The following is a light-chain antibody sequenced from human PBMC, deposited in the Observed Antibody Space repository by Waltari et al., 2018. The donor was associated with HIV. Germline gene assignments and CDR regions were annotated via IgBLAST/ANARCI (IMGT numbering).Light chain of an antibody. CDR2: EVT. CDR3: NSFAGIKNFVV. J-gene: IGLJ2*01. Sequence: QSALTQPPSASGSPGQSVTISCTGTSSDVGGYDYVSWSQQHPGKAPKLIIYEVTRRPSGVPDRFSASKSGNTASLTVSGLQPEDEADYYFNSFAGIKNFVVFGGGTKLTVL. V-gene: IGLV2-8*01. CDR1: SSDVGGYDY.